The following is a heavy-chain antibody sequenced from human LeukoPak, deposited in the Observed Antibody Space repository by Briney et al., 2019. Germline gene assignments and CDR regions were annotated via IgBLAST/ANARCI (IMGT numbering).Heavy chain of an antibody. J-gene: IGHJ4*02. D-gene: IGHD3-3*01. V-gene: IGHV3-23*01. CDR1: GFTFSSYA. Sequence: GGSLRLSCAASGFTFSSYAMSWVRQAPGKGLEWVSAISGSGGSTYYADSVKGRFTISRDNSKNTLYLQMNSLRAEDTAVYYCAKDPHLLTIFGVVTPDYWGQGTLVTVSS. CDR3: AKDPHLLTIFGVVTPDY. CDR2: ISGSGGST.